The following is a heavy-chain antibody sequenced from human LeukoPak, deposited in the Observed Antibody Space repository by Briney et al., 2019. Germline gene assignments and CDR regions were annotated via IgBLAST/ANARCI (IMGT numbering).Heavy chain of an antibody. CDR1: GYIFTSWG. J-gene: IGHJ1*01. Sequence: ASVNVSRKSSGYIFTSWGIRWVRQARGQGLEGMGWISSYNGNTNYAQKLQGRVTMTTDTSTRTDYMELRSLRSDDTAVYYCARDTGITMATFQHWGQGTLVTVSS. CDR3: ARDTGITMATFQH. D-gene: IGHD5-24*01. V-gene: IGHV1-18*01. CDR2: ISSYNGNT.